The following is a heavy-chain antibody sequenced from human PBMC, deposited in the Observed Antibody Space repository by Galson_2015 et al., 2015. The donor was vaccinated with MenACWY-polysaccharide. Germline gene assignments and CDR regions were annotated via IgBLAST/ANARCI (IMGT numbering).Heavy chain of an antibody. J-gene: IGHJ4*01. V-gene: IGHV3-23*01. D-gene: IGHD6-13*01. Sequence: SLRLSCAASGFSFSANGMSWVRQAPGRGLEWVSGSGSGGGLYYADSVKGRFTVSRDNSKNTLYLQMDNLRAEDAAVYYCAKVGPRSRLTMGIDYWGQGTLVTVSS. CDR3: AKVGPRSRLTMGIDY. CDR1: GFSFSANG. CDR2: SGSGGGL.